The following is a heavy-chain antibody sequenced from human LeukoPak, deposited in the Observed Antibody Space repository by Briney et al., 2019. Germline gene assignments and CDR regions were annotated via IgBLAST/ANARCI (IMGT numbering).Heavy chain of an antibody. CDR1: GFTFSSYG. CDR2: ISYDGSNK. J-gene: IGHJ6*02. D-gene: IGHD6-6*01. CDR3: AKDLRIAANYYYYGMDV. Sequence: TGGSLRLSCAASGFTFSSYGMHWVRQAPGKGLEWVAFISYDGSNKYYADSVKGRFTISRDNSKNTLYLQMNSLRAEDTAVYYCAKDLRIAANYYYYGMDVWGQGTTVTVSS. V-gene: IGHV3-30*18.